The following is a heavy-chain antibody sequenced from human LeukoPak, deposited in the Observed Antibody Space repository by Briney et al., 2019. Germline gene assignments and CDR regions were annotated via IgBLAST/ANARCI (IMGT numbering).Heavy chain of an antibody. D-gene: IGHD3-10*01. J-gene: IGHJ3*02. CDR1: GYTFTSYY. CDR2: INPSGGST. CDR3: ARDQRGDLGTAVMVRGVIMARIDAFDI. V-gene: IGHV1-46*01. Sequence: PLASVKVSCKASGYTFTSYYMHWVRQAPGQGLEWMGIINPSGGSTSYAQKFQGRVTMTRDTSTSTVYMELSSLRSEDTAVYYCARDQRGDLGTAVMVRGVIMARIDAFDIWGQGTMVTVSS.